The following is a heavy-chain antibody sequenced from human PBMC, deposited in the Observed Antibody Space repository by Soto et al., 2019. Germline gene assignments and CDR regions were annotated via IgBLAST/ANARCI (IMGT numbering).Heavy chain of an antibody. CDR3: ARGLRGVTRYYFDY. J-gene: IGHJ4*02. Sequence: SETLSLTCTVSGGSISSYYWSWIRQPPGKGLEWIGYIYYSGSTNYNPSLKSRVTISVDTSKNQFSLKLSSVTAADTAVYYCARGLRGVTRYYFDYWGQGTMVTVYS. D-gene: IGHD3-10*01. CDR2: IYYSGST. CDR1: GGSISSYY. V-gene: IGHV4-59*01.